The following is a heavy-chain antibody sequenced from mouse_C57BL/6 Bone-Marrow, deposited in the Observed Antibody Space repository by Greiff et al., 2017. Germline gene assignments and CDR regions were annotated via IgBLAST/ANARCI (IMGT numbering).Heavy chain of an antibody. CDR3: ARLVAPFYAMDY. V-gene: IGHV1-26*01. Sequence: EVKLMESGPELVKPGASVKISCKASGYTFTDYYMNWVKQSHGKSLEWIGDINPNNGGTSYNQKFKGKATLTVDKSSSTAYMELRSLTSEDSAVYYCARLVAPFYAMDYWGQGTSVTVSS. CDR2: INPNNGGT. D-gene: IGHD1-1*01. CDR1: GYTFTDYY. J-gene: IGHJ4*01.